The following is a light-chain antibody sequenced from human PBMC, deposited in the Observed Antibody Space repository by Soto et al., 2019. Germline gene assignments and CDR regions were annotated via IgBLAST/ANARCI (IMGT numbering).Light chain of an antibody. CDR2: DAS. J-gene: IGKJ1*01. Sequence: IQMTQSPSTLSASVGDTVTITCRASQTISVSLAWYRQKPGKAPNLLIYDASTLQGGVPSRFSGSGSGTEFTLTVTRLQPDDFETYFCQQYDKYSTFGHGTKVDVK. V-gene: IGKV1-5*01. CDR1: QTISVS. CDR3: QQYDKYST.